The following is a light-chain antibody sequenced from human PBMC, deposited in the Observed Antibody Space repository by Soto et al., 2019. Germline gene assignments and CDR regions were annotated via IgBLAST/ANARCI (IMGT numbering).Light chain of an antibody. CDR3: QSSDKTLSVV. CDR2: GDS. Sequence: QSVLTQPPSVSGAPGQRVTISGTGSRSNIGAHSDVHWYQQLTGTAPKLLIYGDSNRPSGVPDRFSGSKSGTSASLAITGLKSEYEADYDCQSSDKTLSVVFGGGTKLTVL. CDR1: RSNIGAHSD. J-gene: IGLJ3*02. V-gene: IGLV1-40*01.